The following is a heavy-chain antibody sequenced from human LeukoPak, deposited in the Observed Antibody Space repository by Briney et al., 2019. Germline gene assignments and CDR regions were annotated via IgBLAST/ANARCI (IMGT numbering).Heavy chain of an antibody. CDR1: GGTFSSYA. Sequence: ASVKVSCKASGGTFSSYAISWVRQAPGQGLEWMGGIIPIFGTANYAQKFQGRVTITADESTSTAYMELSSLRSEDTAVYYRARAAWYCSSTSCYNRTNYYYYYGMDVWGQGTTVTVSS. D-gene: IGHD2-2*02. J-gene: IGHJ6*02. CDR3: ARAAWYCSSTSCYNRTNYYYYYGMDV. V-gene: IGHV1-69*13. CDR2: IIPIFGTA.